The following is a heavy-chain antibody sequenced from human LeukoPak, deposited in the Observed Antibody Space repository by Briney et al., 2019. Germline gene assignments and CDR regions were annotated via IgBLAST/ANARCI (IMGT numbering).Heavy chain of an antibody. V-gene: IGHV3-7*03. CDR1: GFTFSSYW. D-gene: IGHD3-10*01. Sequence: GGSLRLSCAASGFTFSSYWMSWVRQAPGKGLEWVANINEDGSEKYYVGSVKGRFTISRDNAKNSLFLQMNSLRAEDTAVYHCPTHYSGSYYQWGQGTLVTVSS. CDR3: PTHYSGSYYQ. J-gene: IGHJ4*02. CDR2: INEDGSEK.